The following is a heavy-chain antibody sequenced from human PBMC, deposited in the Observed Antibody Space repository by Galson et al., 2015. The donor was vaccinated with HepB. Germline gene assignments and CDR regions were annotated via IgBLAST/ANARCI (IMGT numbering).Heavy chain of an antibody. CDR1: GGSISSYY. J-gene: IGHJ4*02. CDR2: IYYSGST. V-gene: IGHV4-59*01. Sequence: SETLSLTCTVSGGSISSYYWSWIRQPPGKGLEWIGYIYYSGSTNYNPSLKSRVTISVDTSKNQFSLKLNSMTAADTAVYYCARGGYSYGYLLDFDYWGQGTLVTVSS. CDR3: ARGGYSYGYLLDFDY. D-gene: IGHD5-18*01.